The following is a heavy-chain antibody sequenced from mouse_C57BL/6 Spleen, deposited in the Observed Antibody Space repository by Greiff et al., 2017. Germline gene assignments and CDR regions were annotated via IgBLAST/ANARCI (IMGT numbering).Heavy chain of an antibody. CDR1: GYTFTSYW. CDR2: IYPGSGST. Sequence: QVQLQQPGAELVKPGASVKMSCKASGYTFTSYWITWVKQRPGQGLEWIGDIYPGSGSTNYNEKFQSKATLTVDTSSSTAYMQLSSLTSGDSAVYYCGAYQLWAWFAYWGQGTLVTVSA. J-gene: IGHJ3*01. CDR3: GAYQLWAWFAY. V-gene: IGHV1-55*01. D-gene: IGHD5-1*01.